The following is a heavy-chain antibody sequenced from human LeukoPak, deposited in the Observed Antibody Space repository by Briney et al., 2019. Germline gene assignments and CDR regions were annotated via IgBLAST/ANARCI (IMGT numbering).Heavy chain of an antibody. Sequence: PSETLSLTCAVYGGSFSGYYWSWIRQPPGKGLEWIGEINHSGSTNYNPSLKSRVTISVDTSKNQFSLKLSSVTAADTAVYYCARFDNGDNGSGSLYYFDYWGQGTLVTVTS. CDR1: GGSFSGYY. V-gene: IGHV4-34*01. D-gene: IGHD3-10*01. CDR2: INHSGST. CDR3: ARFDNGDNGSGSLYYFDY. J-gene: IGHJ4*02.